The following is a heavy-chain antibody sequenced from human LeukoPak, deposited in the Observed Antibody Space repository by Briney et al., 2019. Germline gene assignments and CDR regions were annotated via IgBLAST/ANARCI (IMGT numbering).Heavy chain of an antibody. J-gene: IGHJ6*03. CDR1: GGSISSYY. Sequence: SETLSLTCTVSGGSISSYYWSWIRQSPGKGLEWIGYLHYTGSTNYNPSLKSRVIISVDTSKNQFSLKLSSVTAADTAVYYCARGLFGEFFYYYCVDVWGKGTTVTVSS. CDR2: LHYTGST. CDR3: ARGLFGEFFYYYCVDV. V-gene: IGHV4-59*01. D-gene: IGHD3-10*01.